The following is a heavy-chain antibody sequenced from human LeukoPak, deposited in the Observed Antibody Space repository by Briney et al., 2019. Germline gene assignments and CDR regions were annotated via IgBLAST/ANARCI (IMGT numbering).Heavy chain of an antibody. CDR3: AKRDDSGGNLVDL. V-gene: IGHV4-39*02. J-gene: IGHJ4*02. Sequence: SETLSLTCTVSGGSIRSGSHYWAWIRQPPGKGLEWIGSIYYSGSTYYNPSLENRVTISIDTSKNHFSLKLSSLSAADTSVYYCAKRDDSGGNLVDLWGQGTRVTVS. D-gene: IGHD3-22*01. CDR2: IYYSGST. CDR1: GGSIRSGSHY.